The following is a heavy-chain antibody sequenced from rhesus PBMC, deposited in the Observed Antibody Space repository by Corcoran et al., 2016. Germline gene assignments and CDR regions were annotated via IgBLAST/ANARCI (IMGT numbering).Heavy chain of an antibody. CDR2: INTGGGST. Sequence: EVQLVESGGGLVQPGGSLRLSCAASGFTFSSYYMYGVGQRPGKGLGGFSAINTGGGSTYHADSVKGQFPISRAHSKTPPSLQMNSLRAEDTAVYYCAKARIAAALDYWGQGVLVTVSS. V-gene: IGHV3S25*01. CDR1: GFTFSSYY. CDR3: AKARIAAALDY. J-gene: IGHJ4*01. D-gene: IGHD6-25*01.